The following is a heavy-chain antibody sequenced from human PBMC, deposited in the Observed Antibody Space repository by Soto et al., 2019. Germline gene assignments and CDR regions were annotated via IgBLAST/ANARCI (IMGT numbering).Heavy chain of an antibody. D-gene: IGHD3-3*01. J-gene: IGHJ4*02. CDR3: AKTPYDFWSSGQYLFDH. CDR1: GFTFGSHA. CDR2: ISGSGGTT. V-gene: IGHV3-23*01. Sequence: GGSLRLSCTVSGFTFGSHAMSWVRQAPGKGLECVSGISGSGGTTFYADSVKGRFTVSRDNSKKTLYLQMNSLRAEDTAVYYCAKTPYDFWSSGQYLFDHWGQGTLVTVSS.